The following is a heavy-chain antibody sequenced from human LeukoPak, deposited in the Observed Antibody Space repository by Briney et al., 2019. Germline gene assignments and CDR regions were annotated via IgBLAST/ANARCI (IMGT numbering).Heavy chain of an antibody. CDR1: GYTFTSYG. D-gene: IGHD3-9*01. Sequence: ASVKVSCKASGYTFTSYGISWVRQAPGQGLEWMGWISAYNGDTNYAQKFQGRVTITADESTSTAYMELSSLRSEDTAVYYCARGLSSPPPPHDYDILTGYPTPNWFDPWGQGTLVTVSS. J-gene: IGHJ5*02. V-gene: IGHV1-18*01. CDR3: ARGLSSPPPPHDYDILTGYPTPNWFDP. CDR2: ISAYNGDT.